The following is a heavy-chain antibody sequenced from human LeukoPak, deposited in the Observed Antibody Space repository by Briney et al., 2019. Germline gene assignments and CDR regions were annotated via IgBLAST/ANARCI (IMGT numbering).Heavy chain of an antibody. CDR2: IHYSGST. CDR1: GGSISSYY. Sequence: SETLSLTCTVSGGSISSYYWSWIRQPPGKGLEWIGYIHYSGSTNYNPSLKSRVTISVDTSKNQFSLKLSSVTAADTAVYYCARGLPDSSGYVDWYFDLWGRGTLVTVSS. D-gene: IGHD3-22*01. J-gene: IGHJ2*01. V-gene: IGHV4-59*01. CDR3: ARGLPDSSGYVDWYFDL.